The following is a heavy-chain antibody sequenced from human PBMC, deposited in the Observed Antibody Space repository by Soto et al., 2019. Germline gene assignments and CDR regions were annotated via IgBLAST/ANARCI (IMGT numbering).Heavy chain of an antibody. V-gene: IGHV1-69*13. Sequence: GASVKVSCKASGGTFSSYAISWVRQAPGQGLEWMGGIIPIFGTANYAQKFQGRVTITADESTSTAYMELSSLRSEDTAVYYCARKLHYDFWSGTEPDYYYYGMDVWGQGTTVTVSS. CDR3: ARKLHYDFWSGTEPDYYYYGMDV. J-gene: IGHJ6*02. CDR2: IIPIFGTA. D-gene: IGHD3-3*01. CDR1: GGTFSSYA.